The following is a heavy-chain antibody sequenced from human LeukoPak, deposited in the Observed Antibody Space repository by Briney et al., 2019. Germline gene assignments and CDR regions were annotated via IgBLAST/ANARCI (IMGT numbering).Heavy chain of an antibody. V-gene: IGHV4-59*08. CDR3: ARGGFDIVGYYYFDY. CDR1: GGSISSYY. D-gene: IGHD5-12*01. Sequence: SETLSLTCTVSGGSISSYYWSWIRQPPGKGLEWIGYIYYSGSTNYNPSLKSRVTISVDTSKNQFSLKLSSVTAADTAVYYCARGGFDIVGYYYFDYWGQGTLVTVSS. J-gene: IGHJ4*02. CDR2: IYYSGST.